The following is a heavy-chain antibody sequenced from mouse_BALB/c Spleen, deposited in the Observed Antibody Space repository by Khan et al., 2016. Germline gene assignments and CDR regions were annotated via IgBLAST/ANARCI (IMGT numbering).Heavy chain of an antibody. J-gene: IGHJ4*01. CDR1: GYTFTNYG. CDR3: ARRRGFYYAMDY. CDR2: INTYTGEP. Sequence: IQLVQSGPELKKPGETVKISCKASGYTFTNYGMNWVKQAPGKGLKWMGWINTYTGEPTYADDFKGRFAFSLETSASTAYLQINNLKNEDTATYFCARRRGFYYAMDYWGQGTSVTVSS. V-gene: IGHV9-3-1*01.